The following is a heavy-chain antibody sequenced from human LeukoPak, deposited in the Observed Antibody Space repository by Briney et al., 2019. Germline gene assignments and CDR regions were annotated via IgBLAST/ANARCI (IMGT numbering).Heavy chain of an antibody. J-gene: IGHJ4*02. Sequence: SGTLSLTCAVSGGSISSSNWWSWVRQPPGKGLEWIGEIYHSGSTNYNPSLKSRVTISVDTSKNQFSLKLSSVTAADTAVYYCARGSQSLGYCSGGSCRAKVFDYWGQGTLVTVSS. CDR1: GGSISSSNW. V-gene: IGHV4-4*02. D-gene: IGHD2-15*01. CDR3: ARGSQSLGYCSGGSCRAKVFDY. CDR2: IYHSGST.